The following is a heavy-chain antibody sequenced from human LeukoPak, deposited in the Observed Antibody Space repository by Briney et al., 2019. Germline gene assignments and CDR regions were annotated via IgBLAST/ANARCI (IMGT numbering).Heavy chain of an antibody. CDR2: INPNIGAT. D-gene: IGHD3-3*01. Sequence: ASVKVSCTASGYTFTGYDINWVRQAPGQGLEWMGGINPNIGATNYAQKFQGRVTMTRDASISTAYMELSRLRSDDTAVYYCARDRPTVITIFGVVNYYYYGMDVWGQGTTVTVSS. V-gene: IGHV1-2*02. J-gene: IGHJ6*02. CDR1: GYTFTGYD. CDR3: ARDRPTVITIFGVVNYYYYGMDV.